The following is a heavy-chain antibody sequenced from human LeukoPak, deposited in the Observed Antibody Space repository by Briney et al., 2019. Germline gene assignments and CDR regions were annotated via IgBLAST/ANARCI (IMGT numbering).Heavy chain of an antibody. CDR1: GGSFSGYY. J-gene: IGHJ5*02. CDR2: IYYSGST. CDR3: ARGGYYGSGNDFRFDP. Sequence: PSETLSLTCAVYGGSFSGYYWSWIRQPPGKGLEWIGYIYYSGSTNYKPSLKSRVTISVDTSKNQFSLKLTSVTAADTAVYYCARGGYYGSGNDFRFDPWGQGTLVTVSS. D-gene: IGHD3-10*01. V-gene: IGHV4-59*01.